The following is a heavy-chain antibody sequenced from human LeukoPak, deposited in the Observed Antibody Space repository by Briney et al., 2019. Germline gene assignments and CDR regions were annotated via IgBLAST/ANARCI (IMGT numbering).Heavy chain of an antibody. V-gene: IGHV4-34*01. Sequence: PSETLSLTCAVYGGSFSGYYWSWIRQPPGKGLEWIGEINHSGSTNYNPSLKSRVTISVDSSKNQFSLKLSSVTAADTAVYYCATRGTASSGWDDWGQGTLVTVSS. CDR3: ATRGTASSGWDD. CDR2: INHSGST. D-gene: IGHD6-19*01. J-gene: IGHJ4*02. CDR1: GGSFSGYY.